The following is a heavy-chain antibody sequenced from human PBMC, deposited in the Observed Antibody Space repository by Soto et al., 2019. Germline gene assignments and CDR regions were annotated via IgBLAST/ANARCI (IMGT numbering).Heavy chain of an antibody. CDR2: IHPGDSDS. J-gene: IGHJ4*02. V-gene: IGHV5-51*01. CDR1: GYRFTRYW. Sequence: RGESLKISCKASGYRFTRYWIAWVRQMPGKGLEWMGIIHPGDSDSRYNPSFQGQVTISADNSINTAYLQWSSLQASDIAMYYCAMGEAATGFFESWGQGTLVTVS. D-gene: IGHD6-13*01. CDR3: AMGEAATGFFES.